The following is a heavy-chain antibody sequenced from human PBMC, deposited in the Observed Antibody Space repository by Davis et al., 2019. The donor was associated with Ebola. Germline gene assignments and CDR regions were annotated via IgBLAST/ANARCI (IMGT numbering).Heavy chain of an antibody. D-gene: IGHD3-9*01. J-gene: IGHJ6*02. CDR1: EFTFRSYW. Sequence: PGGSLRLSCVGSEFTFRSYWFHWVRQAPGKGLEWVSRIDTDGSTTNYADSVRGRFTISRDNSQDTVFLQMNAVRVDDTAVYYCAKGRPGGFTGIHYYYGLDVWGQGTTVTVSS. CDR3: AKGRPGGFTGIHYYYGLDV. CDR2: IDTDGSTT. V-gene: IGHV3-74*01.